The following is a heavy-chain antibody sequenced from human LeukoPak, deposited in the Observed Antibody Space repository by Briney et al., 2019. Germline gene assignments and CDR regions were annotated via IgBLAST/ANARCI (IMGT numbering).Heavy chain of an antibody. CDR3: ARLLSGWYVEF. Sequence: SETLSLTCAVYGGSFSGYYWSWIRQPPGKGLEWIGEINHSGSTNYNLSLKSRVTISVDTSKNQFSLKLNSVTAADTAVYFCARLLSGWYVEFWGQGTLVTVSS. CDR2: INHSGST. CDR1: GGSFSGYY. D-gene: IGHD6-19*01. J-gene: IGHJ4*02. V-gene: IGHV4-34*01.